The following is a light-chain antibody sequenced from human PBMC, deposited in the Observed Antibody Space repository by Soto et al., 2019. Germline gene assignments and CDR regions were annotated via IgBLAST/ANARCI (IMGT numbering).Light chain of an antibody. CDR1: QSISSW. CDR3: QQYNSYPLT. V-gene: IGKV1-5*03. J-gene: IGKJ4*01. Sequence: DIQMTQSPSTLSASVGDRVTITCRASQSISSWLAWYQQKPGKAPNLLIYKASSLESGVPSRFSGSGSGTEFTLTISSLQPYEFATYYCQQYNSYPLTCGGGTKVEIK. CDR2: KAS.